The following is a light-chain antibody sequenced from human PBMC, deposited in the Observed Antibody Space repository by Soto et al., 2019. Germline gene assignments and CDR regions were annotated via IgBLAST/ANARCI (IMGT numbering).Light chain of an antibody. Sequence: QSVLTQPASVSGSPGQSITISCTGTSSDVGSYNLVSWYQQHPGRAPKLIIYETTKRPSGVSNRFSGSKSGNTASVTVSGLQAEDEADYYCCSSAGSAAVLFGGGTKLTVL. J-gene: IGLJ2*01. CDR1: SSDVGSYNL. CDR2: ETT. V-gene: IGLV2-23*01. CDR3: CSSAGSAAVL.